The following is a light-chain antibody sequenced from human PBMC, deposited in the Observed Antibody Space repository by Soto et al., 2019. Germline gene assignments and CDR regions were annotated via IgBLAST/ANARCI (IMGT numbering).Light chain of an antibody. CDR1: QSVTSSY. V-gene: IGKV3-20*01. J-gene: IGKJ2*01. CDR2: HAS. CDR3: QQYANSPQT. Sequence: EIVLTQSPGTLSLSPGERATLSCRPSQSVTSSYLAWYQQKPGQAPRLLIYHASTRAAGIPDRFSGSGSGTDFTLNISRLEPEDFAVYYCQQYANSPQTFGQGTKLEIK.